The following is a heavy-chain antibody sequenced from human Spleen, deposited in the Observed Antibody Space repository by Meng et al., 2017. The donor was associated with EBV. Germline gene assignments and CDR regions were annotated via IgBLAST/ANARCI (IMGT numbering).Heavy chain of an antibody. CDR3: ARTYWGALT. D-gene: IGHD2-21*01. V-gene: IGHV3-23*04. CDR1: GFTFTSDA. Sequence: EWQGVDSGGGLLQPGGSLTLSCGASGFTFTSDAMSWGRQAPGKGLEWVSSITNRAKTYYADSVKGRFTISRDNSKNTLYLQMNSLRAEDTAVYYCARTYWGALTWGQGTLVTVSS. J-gene: IGHJ5*02. CDR2: ITNRAKT.